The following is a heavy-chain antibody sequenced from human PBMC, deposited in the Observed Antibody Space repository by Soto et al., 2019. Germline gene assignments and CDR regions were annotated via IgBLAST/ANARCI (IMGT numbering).Heavy chain of an antibody. Sequence: QGQLVQSGAEVKNPGASVKLSCKASGFTFSNYGLNWVRQAPGQWLEWMGWVSANNGHTNYAQNLQGRVSMTTDTSTSTAYMELRGMTFDDTAVYYCARDIESVTAKHFFYYYAMDVWGQGTTVTVSS. CDR3: ARDIESVTAKHFFYYYAMDV. CDR2: VSANNGHT. V-gene: IGHV1-18*01. J-gene: IGHJ6*02. D-gene: IGHD2-8*01. CDR1: GFTFSNYG.